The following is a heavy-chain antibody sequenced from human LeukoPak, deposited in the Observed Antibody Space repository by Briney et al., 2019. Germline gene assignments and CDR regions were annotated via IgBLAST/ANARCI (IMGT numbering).Heavy chain of an antibody. Sequence: GRSLRLSCAASGFTFSSYGMHWVRQAPGKGLEWVAVIWYDGSNKYCADSVKGRFTISRDNSKNTLYLQMNSLRAEDTAVYYCAKDLGYDSSGSVLDYWGQGTLVTVSS. CDR1: GFTFSSYG. J-gene: IGHJ4*02. D-gene: IGHD3-22*01. CDR3: AKDLGYDSSGSVLDY. V-gene: IGHV3-33*06. CDR2: IWYDGSNK.